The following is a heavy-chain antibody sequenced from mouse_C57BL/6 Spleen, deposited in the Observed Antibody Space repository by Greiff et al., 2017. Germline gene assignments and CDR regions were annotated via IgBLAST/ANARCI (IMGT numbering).Heavy chain of an antibody. J-gene: IGHJ3*01. V-gene: IGHV1-82*01. CDR1: GYAFSSSW. Sequence: QVQLQQSGPELVKPGASVKISCKASGYAFSSSWMNWVQQRPGKGLEWIGRIYPGDGDTNYNGKFKGKATLTADKSSSTAYMQLSSLTSESSTVYFCARGPIYYEYAWFDYWGQGTLVTVSA. CDR3: ARGPIYYEYAWFDY. D-gene: IGHD2-4*01. CDR2: IYPGDGDT.